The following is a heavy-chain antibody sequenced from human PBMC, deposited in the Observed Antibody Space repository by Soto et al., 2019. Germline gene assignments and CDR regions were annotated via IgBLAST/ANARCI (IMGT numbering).Heavy chain of an antibody. D-gene: IGHD3-22*01. CDR3: AKDPMGLIVVVPYWFDP. V-gene: IGHV4-4*07. Sequence: SETLSLTCTVSGGSISIYYWSWIRHPAGKGLEWIGRIYTSGSTNYNPSLKSRVTMSVDTSKNQFSLKLSSVTAEDTAVYYCAKDPMGLIVVVPYWFDPWGQGTLVTVSS. CDR1: GGSISIYY. J-gene: IGHJ5*02. CDR2: IYTSGST.